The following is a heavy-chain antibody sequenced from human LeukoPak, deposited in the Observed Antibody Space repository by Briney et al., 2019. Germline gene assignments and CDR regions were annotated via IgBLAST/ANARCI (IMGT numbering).Heavy chain of an antibody. J-gene: IGHJ4*02. Sequence: GGSLRLSCKVSGFTVSTNSWSWVRQAPGKGLEWVSFISSGGNTDHSDSVKGRFTISRDNSKNTLHLQMNSLRAEDTAVYYCARGGYSGYVDYGGQGTLVTVSS. V-gene: IGHV3-53*01. CDR3: ARGGYSGYVDY. CDR1: GFTVSTNS. D-gene: IGHD5-12*01. CDR2: ISSGGNT.